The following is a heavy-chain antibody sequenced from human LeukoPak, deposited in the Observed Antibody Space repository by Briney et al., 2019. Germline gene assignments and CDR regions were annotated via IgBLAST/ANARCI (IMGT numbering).Heavy chain of an antibody. J-gene: IGHJ6*03. CDR2: MNPNSGNT. D-gene: IGHD3-3*01. CDR3: ARGAWPITIFGVVITGNYYMDV. Sequence: ASVKVSCKASGYTFTSYDINWVRQATGQGLEWMGWMNPNSGNTGYAQKFQGRVTITRNTSISTAYMELSSLRSEDTAVYYCARGAWPITIFGVVITGNYYMDVWGKGTTITVSS. CDR1: GYTFTSYD. V-gene: IGHV1-8*03.